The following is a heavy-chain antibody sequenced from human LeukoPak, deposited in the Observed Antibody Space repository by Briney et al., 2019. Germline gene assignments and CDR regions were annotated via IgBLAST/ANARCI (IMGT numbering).Heavy chain of an antibody. Sequence: GGSLRLSCAASGFTFSSYGMHWVRQAPGKGLEWVAVISYDGSNKYYADSVKGRFTISRDNSKNTLYLQMNSLRAEDTAVYYCAKTLWFGELIDYWGQGTLVTVSS. CDR2: ISYDGSNK. V-gene: IGHV3-30*18. CDR3: AKTLWFGELIDY. CDR1: GFTFSSYG. D-gene: IGHD3-10*01. J-gene: IGHJ4*02.